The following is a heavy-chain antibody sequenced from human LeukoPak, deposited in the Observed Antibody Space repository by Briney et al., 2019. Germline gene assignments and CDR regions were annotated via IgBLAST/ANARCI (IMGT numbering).Heavy chain of an antibody. Sequence: GESLRISCKHSEYSFPNYCIGWVRQMPGKGLEWMGIIYPGDSDTRYSPSFQGQVTISADKSISTAYLQWSSLKASDTAMYYCARRTSNYYDSSGYYYDYWGQGTLVTVSS. CDR2: IYPGDSDT. CDR3: ARRTSNYYDSSGYYYDY. D-gene: IGHD3-22*01. V-gene: IGHV5-51*01. J-gene: IGHJ4*02. CDR1: EYSFPNYC.